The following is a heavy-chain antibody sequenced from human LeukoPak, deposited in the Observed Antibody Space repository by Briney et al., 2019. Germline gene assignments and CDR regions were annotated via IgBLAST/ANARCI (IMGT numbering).Heavy chain of an antibody. CDR1: GGSISSYY. J-gene: IGHJ4*02. Sequence: SETLSLTCTVSGGSISSYYWSWIRQPAGKGLEWIGRIYTSGSTNYNPSLKSRVPMSVDTSKNQFSLKLSSVTAADTAVYYCAREVNLRFLEWLIDYWGQGTLVTVSS. D-gene: IGHD3-3*01. V-gene: IGHV4-4*07. CDR3: AREVNLRFLEWLIDY. CDR2: IYTSGST.